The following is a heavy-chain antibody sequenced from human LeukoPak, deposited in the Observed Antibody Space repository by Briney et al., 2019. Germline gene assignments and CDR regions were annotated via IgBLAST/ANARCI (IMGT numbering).Heavy chain of an antibody. V-gene: IGHV4-4*07. Sequence: SETLSLTCSVSVVSMNGYYWSWLRQSAGNRLEWIGHVDSSGNTNYNPSLESRVTMSVDTSKKQSSLKLTSVTAADMAVYFCARQFLVGSTFHAFDLWGQGTRVTVSS. CDR3: ARQFLVGSTFHAFDL. CDR2: VDSSGNT. D-gene: IGHD1-26*01. J-gene: IGHJ3*01. CDR1: VVSMNGYY.